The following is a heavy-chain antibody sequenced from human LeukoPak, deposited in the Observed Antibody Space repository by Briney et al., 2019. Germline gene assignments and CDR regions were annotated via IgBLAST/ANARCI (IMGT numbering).Heavy chain of an antibody. Sequence: SETLSPTCTVSGGSISSYYWSWIRQPPGKGLEWIGYIYYSGSTNYNPSLKSRVTISVDTSKNQFSLKLSSVTAADTAVYYCARNYYDSSFIYYYYYMDVWGKGTTVTVSS. CDR3: ARNYYDSSFIYYYYYMDV. CDR1: GGSISSYY. J-gene: IGHJ6*03. V-gene: IGHV4-59*01. D-gene: IGHD3-22*01. CDR2: IYYSGST.